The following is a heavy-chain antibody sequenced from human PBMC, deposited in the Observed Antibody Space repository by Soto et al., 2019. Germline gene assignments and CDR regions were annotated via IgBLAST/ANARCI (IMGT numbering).Heavy chain of an antibody. Sequence: ETLSLTCTVSGGSISSYYWSWIRQPPGKGLEWIGYIYYSGSTNYNPSLKSRVTISVDTSKNQFSLKLSSVTAADTAVYYCARAAKSYDFWSGYSPNYYYYYYMDVWGKGTTVTVSS. J-gene: IGHJ6*03. CDR3: ARAAKSYDFWSGYSPNYYYYYYMDV. CDR1: GGSISSYY. D-gene: IGHD3-3*01. V-gene: IGHV4-59*01. CDR2: IYYSGST.